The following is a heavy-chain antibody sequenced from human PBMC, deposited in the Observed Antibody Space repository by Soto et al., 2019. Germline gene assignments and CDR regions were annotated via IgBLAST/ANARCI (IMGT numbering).Heavy chain of an antibody. D-gene: IGHD3-22*01. V-gene: IGHV1-2*02. J-gene: IGHJ3*02. CDR3: ARGRYYYDSRPGYQDAFDI. CDR2: INPNSGGT. Sequence: ASVKFSCTASGYTFTGYYMHWVRQAPGQGLEWMGWINPNSGGTNYAQKFQGRVTMTRDTSISTAYMELSRLRSDDTAVYYCARGRYYYDSRPGYQDAFDIWGQGTMVTVSS. CDR1: GYTFTGYY.